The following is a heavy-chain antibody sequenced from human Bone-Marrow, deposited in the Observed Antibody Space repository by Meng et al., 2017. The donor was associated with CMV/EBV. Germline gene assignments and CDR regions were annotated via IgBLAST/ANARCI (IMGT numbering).Heavy chain of an antibody. CDR3: ARGGVGSTPDY. Sequence: CCGASGLTFSRYWMSWVLRVPGKGLVWVSRINGDGGATTFADTVKSRFTLSRDNAKNTIYLQMNSLRAEDTAVYYCARGGVGSTPDYWGQGTLVTVSS. D-gene: IGHD1-26*01. CDR2: INGDGGAT. CDR1: GLTFSRYW. J-gene: IGHJ4*02. V-gene: IGHV3-74*01.